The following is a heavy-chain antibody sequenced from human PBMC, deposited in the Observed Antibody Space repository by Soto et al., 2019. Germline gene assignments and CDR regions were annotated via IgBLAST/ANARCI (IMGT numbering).Heavy chain of an antibody. D-gene: IGHD2-21*01. J-gene: IGHJ4*02. V-gene: IGHV1-2*04. CDR3: AREVLVMVDY. CDR1: GYTFTGHA. Sequence: ASVKVSCKASGYTFTGHAMHWVRQAPGQGLEWMGWINPNSGGTNYAQKFQGWVTMTRDTSISTAYMELSRLRSDDTAVYYCAREVLVMVDYWGQGTLVTVYS. CDR2: INPNSGGT.